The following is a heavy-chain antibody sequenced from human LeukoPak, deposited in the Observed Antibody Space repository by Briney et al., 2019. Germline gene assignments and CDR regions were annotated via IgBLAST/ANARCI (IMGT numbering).Heavy chain of an antibody. Sequence: ASVKVSCKASGGTFSSYAISWVRQAPGQGLEWMGWISAYNGNTNYAQKLQGRVTMTTDTSTSTAYMELRSLRSDDTAVYYCARALVGAPFDYWGQGTLVTVSS. V-gene: IGHV1-18*01. D-gene: IGHD1-26*01. CDR1: GGTFSSYA. CDR2: ISAYNGNT. CDR3: ARALVGAPFDY. J-gene: IGHJ4*02.